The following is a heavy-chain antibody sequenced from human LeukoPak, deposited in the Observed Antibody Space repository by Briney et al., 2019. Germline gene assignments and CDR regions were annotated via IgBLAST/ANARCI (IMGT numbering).Heavy chain of an antibody. CDR1: GYTFTSYY. CDR3: AREGGWYRGFDY. CDR2: INPSGGST. D-gene: IGHD6-19*01. J-gene: IGHJ4*02. Sequence: ASVKVSCKASGYTFTSYYMHWVRQAPGQGLEWMGIINPSGGSTSYAQEFQGRVTITRDTSASTAYMELSSLRSEDMAVYYCAREGGWYRGFDYWGQGTLVTVSS. V-gene: IGHV1-46*01.